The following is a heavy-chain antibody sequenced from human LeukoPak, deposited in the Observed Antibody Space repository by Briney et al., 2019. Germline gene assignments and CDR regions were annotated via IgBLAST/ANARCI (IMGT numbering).Heavy chain of an antibody. CDR3: ARDGEHVLAHDY. Sequence: GGSLRLSCAVSGFTVTTNYMSWVRQAPGKGLEWVSIIHRDGSTYYADSVKGRFTTSRDNSKNTLYIQMNSLRAEDTGVYYCARDGEHVLAHDYWGQGTLVTVSS. CDR2: IHRDGST. J-gene: IGHJ4*02. CDR1: GFTVTTNY. D-gene: IGHD2-15*01. V-gene: IGHV3-66*01.